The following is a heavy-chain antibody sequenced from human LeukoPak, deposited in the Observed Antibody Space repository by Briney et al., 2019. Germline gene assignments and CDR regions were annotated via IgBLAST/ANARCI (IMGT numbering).Heavy chain of an antibody. Sequence: SETLSLTCTVSGGSISSYYWSWIRQPAGQALERIGRIYTSGSTNYNPSLKSRVTMSVDTSKNQFSLKLSSVTAADTAVYYCARARRAAAGHFDYWGQGTLVTVSS. CDR2: IYTSGST. CDR3: ARARRAAAGHFDY. J-gene: IGHJ4*02. D-gene: IGHD6-13*01. V-gene: IGHV4-4*07. CDR1: GGSISSYY.